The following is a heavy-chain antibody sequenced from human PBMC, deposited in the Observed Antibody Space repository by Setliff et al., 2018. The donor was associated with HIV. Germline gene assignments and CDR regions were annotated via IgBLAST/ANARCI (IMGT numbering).Heavy chain of an antibody. D-gene: IGHD5-12*01. CDR2: INWNGGSI. Sequence: PGGSLRLSCAASGFTFDDYGMSWVRQAPGRGLEWVSGINWNGGSISYVDSVKGRFTISRDNAKNSLYLQMSSLRAEDTALYYCTKDSGDGYNYVAYYFDYWGQGTLVTVSS. V-gene: IGHV3-20*04. J-gene: IGHJ4*02. CDR1: GFTFDDYG. CDR3: TKDSGDGYNYVAYYFDY.